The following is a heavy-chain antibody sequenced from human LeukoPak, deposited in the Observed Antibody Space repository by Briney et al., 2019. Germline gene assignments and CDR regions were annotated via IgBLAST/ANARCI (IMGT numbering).Heavy chain of an antibody. CDR3: ARHLVGATRSHWFDP. CDR2: IYYSGST. Sequence: PSETLSLTCTVSGGSISSSSYYWGWIRQPPGKGLEWIGYIYYSGSTNYNPSLKSRVTISVDTSKNQFSLKLSSVTAADTAVYYCARHLVGATRSHWFDPWGQGTLVTVSS. CDR1: GGSISSSSYY. J-gene: IGHJ5*02. D-gene: IGHD1-26*01. V-gene: IGHV4-61*05.